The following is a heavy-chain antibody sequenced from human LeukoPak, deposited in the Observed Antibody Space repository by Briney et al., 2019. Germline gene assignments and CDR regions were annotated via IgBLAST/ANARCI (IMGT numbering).Heavy chain of an antibody. Sequence: SETLSLTCTVSGDSISNYYWNWIRQPAGKRLEWIGRISTSGSPNYNPSLKSRITMSLDTSKNQFSLKLNSVTAADTAVYSCARSLFGGVVVYDYWGRGTLVTVSS. CDR2: ISTSGSP. CDR3: ARSLFGGVVVYDY. V-gene: IGHV4-4*07. CDR1: GDSISNYY. J-gene: IGHJ4*02. D-gene: IGHD3-16*02.